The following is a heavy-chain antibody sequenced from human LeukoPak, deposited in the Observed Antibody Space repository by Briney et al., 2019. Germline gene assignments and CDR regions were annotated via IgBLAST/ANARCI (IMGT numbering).Heavy chain of an antibody. CDR2: INHSGST. D-gene: IGHD2-15*01. Sequence: PSETLSLTCAVYGGSFSGYYWSWISQPPGKGLEWIGEINHSGSTNYNPSLKSRVTISVDTSKNQFSLKLSSVTAADTAVYYCARALKLGYCSGGSCYFDYWGQGTLVTVSS. CDR3: ARALKLGYCSGGSCYFDY. V-gene: IGHV4-34*01. CDR1: GGSFSGYY. J-gene: IGHJ4*02.